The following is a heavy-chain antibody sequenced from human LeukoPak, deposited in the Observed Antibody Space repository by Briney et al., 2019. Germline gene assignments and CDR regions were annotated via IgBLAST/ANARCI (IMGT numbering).Heavy chain of an antibody. V-gene: IGHV4-4*07. CDR3: AGSPGYGSGSYNNEDY. D-gene: IGHD3-10*01. Sequence: PSETLSLTCTVSGGSISSYYWSWIRQPAGKGLEWIGRIYTSGSTNYNPSLKSRVTMSVDTSKNQFSLKLSSVTAADTAVYYCAGSPGYGSGSYNNEDYWGQGTLVTVSS. CDR2: IYTSGST. CDR1: GGSISSYY. J-gene: IGHJ4*02.